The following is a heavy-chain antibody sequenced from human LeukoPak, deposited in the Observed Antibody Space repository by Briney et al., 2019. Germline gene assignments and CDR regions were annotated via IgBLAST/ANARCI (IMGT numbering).Heavy chain of an antibody. CDR1: GYTFTSYY. CDR2: INPSGGST. J-gene: IGHJ6*03. D-gene: IGHD2-15*01. Sequence: ASVKVSCKASGYTFTSYYMHWVRQAPGQGLEWMGIINPSGGSTSYAQKFQGRVTMTRDMSTSTVYMELSSLRSEDTAVYHCARDAGYCSGGSCQYYSYHYYMDVWGKGTTVTVSS. CDR3: ARDAGYCSGGSCQYYSYHYYMDV. V-gene: IGHV1-46*01.